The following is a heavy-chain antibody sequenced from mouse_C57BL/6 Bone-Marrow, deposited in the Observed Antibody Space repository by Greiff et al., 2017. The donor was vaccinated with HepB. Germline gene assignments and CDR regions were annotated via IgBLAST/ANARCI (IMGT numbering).Heavy chain of an antibody. CDR1: GYTFTSYW. V-gene: IGHV1-64*01. D-gene: IGHD1-1*01. J-gene: IGHJ3*01. CDR2: IHPNSGST. Sequence: VQLQQPGAELVKPGASVKLSCKASGYTFTSYWMHWVKQRPGQGLEWIGMIHPNSGSTNYNEKFKSKATLTVDKSSSTAYMQLSSLTSEDSAVYYCAPYYYGSSYVAYRGQGTLVTVSA. CDR3: APYYYGSSYVAY.